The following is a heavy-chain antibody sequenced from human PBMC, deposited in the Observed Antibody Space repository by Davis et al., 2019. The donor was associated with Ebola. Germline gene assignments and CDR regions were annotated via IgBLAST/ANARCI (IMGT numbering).Heavy chain of an antibody. V-gene: IGHV4-34*01. CDR1: GGSFSGDY. CDR3: ARGHWGNYFDY. CDR2: INHSGST. D-gene: IGHD7-27*01. Sequence: MPSETLSLTCAVYGGSFSGDYWSGIRELPGKGLEWIGEINHSGSTNYNPSLKSRVTISVDTSKNQFSLKLSSVTAADTAVYYCARGHWGNYFDYWGQGTLVTVSS. J-gene: IGHJ4*02.